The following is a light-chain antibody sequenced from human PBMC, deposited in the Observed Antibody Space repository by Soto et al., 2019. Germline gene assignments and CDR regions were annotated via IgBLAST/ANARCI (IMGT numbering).Light chain of an antibody. CDR2: VAS. J-gene: IGKJ4*01. V-gene: IGKV3-15*01. Sequence: EIVMTQSPAPLSVSPGERATLSCRPSQSVSRNLAWYQQKPGQTPKLLIYVASTRATDIPARFSGSGSGTECTLTIGSLQSEDFAVYYCQQYNGWPLTFGGGTKVEFK. CDR3: QQYNGWPLT. CDR1: QSVSRN.